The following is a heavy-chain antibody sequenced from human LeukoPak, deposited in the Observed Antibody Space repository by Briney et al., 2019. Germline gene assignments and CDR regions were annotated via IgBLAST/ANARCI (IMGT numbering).Heavy chain of an antibody. CDR3: ARGSGGSYSNWFDP. D-gene: IGHD1-26*01. CDR1: GGSISSYY. J-gene: IGHJ5*02. CDR2: IYYSGST. V-gene: IGHV4-59*01. Sequence: SETLSLTCTVSGGSISSYYWSWIRQPPGKGLEWIGYIYYSGSTNYNPSFKSRVTISVDTSKNQFSLKLSSVTAADTAVYYCARGSGGSYSNWFDPWGQGTLVTVSS.